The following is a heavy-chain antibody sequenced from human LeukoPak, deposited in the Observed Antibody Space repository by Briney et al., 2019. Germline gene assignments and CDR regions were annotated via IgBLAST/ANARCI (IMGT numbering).Heavy chain of an antibody. CDR2: ISGSGGST. D-gene: IGHD2-2*01. CDR1: GFTFSSYS. Sequence: PGGSLRLSCAASGFTFSSYSMNWVRQAPGRGLEWVSAISGSGGSTYYADSVKGRFTISRDNSKNTLYLQMNSLRAEDTAVYYCAKDSIVVPAASYFDYWGQGTLLTVSS. V-gene: IGHV3-23*01. CDR3: AKDSIVVPAASYFDY. J-gene: IGHJ4*02.